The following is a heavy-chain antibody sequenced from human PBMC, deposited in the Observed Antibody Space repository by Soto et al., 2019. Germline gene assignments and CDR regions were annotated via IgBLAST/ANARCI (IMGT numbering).Heavy chain of an antibody. Sequence: VKVSCKASGFTFTSSAVQWVRQARGQRLEWIGWIVVGSGNTNYAQKFQERVTITRDMSTSTAYMELSSLRSEDTAVYYCAAVKYCSGGSCRPHYGMDVWGQGTTVTVSS. CDR3: AAVKYCSGGSCRPHYGMDV. J-gene: IGHJ6*02. V-gene: IGHV1-58*01. CDR1: GFTFTSSA. D-gene: IGHD2-15*01. CDR2: IVVGSGNT.